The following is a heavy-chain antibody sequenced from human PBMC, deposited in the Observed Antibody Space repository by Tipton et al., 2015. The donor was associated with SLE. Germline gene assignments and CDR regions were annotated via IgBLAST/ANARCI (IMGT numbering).Heavy chain of an antibody. J-gene: IGHJ5*02. CDR3: ARYTVGTMEDP. V-gene: IGHV4-61*09. CDR1: GGSISSGSYY. D-gene: IGHD4-11*01. CDR2: IYTSGST. Sequence: TLSLTCSVSGGSISSGSYYWSWIRQPAGKGLEWIGHIYTSGSTNYNPSLKSRVTISVDTSKNQFSLNLNSVTAADTAVYYCARYTVGTMEDPWGQGILVTVSS.